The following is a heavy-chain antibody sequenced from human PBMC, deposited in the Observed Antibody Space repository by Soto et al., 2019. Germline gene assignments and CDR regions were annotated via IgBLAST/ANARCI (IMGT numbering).Heavy chain of an antibody. D-gene: IGHD3-10*01. CDR3: ARDRVTMVRGIISQYYFDY. J-gene: IGHJ4*02. CDR1: GFTVSSNY. CDR2: IYSDGSR. Sequence: PGGFLRLSCAASGFTVSSNYMSWVRQAPGKGLEWVSVIYSDGSRYYADSVKGRFTISRDNSKNTLYLQMNSLRVEDTAVYYCARDRVTMVRGIISQYYFDYWGQGTLVTVSS. V-gene: IGHV3-66*01.